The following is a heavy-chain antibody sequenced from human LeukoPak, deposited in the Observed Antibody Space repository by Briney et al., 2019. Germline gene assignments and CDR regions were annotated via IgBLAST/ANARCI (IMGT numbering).Heavy chain of an antibody. Sequence: ASVKVSCKASGYTFTSYDINWVRHATGQGLEWMGWMNPNSGNTGYAQKFQGRVTMTRNTSISTAYMELSSLRSEDTAVYYCARGRYNCGGDCYSFWGQGTLVTVSS. CDR1: GYTFTSYD. D-gene: IGHD2-21*01. J-gene: IGHJ4*02. CDR3: ARGRYNCGGDCYSF. V-gene: IGHV1-8*01. CDR2: MNPNSGNT.